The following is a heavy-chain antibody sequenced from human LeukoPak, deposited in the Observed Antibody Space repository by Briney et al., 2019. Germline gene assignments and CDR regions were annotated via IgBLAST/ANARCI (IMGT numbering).Heavy chain of an antibody. CDR2: INPNSVGT. CDR1: GYTFTGYY. Sequence: ASVKVSCKASGYTFTGYYMHWVRQAPGQGLEWMGWINPNSVGTNYAQKFQGRVTMTRDTSISTAYMELSRLRSDDTAVYYCARAAPRDYAGGSWFFDWFDPWGQGTLVTVSS. D-gene: IGHD2-15*01. J-gene: IGHJ5*02. V-gene: IGHV1-2*02. CDR3: ARAAPRDYAGGSWFFDWFDP.